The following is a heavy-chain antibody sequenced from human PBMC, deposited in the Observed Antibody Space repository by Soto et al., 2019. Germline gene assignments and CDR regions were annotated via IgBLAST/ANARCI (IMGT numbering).Heavy chain of an antibody. J-gene: IGHJ4*02. Sequence: ASVKVSCKASGYTFTSYYMHWVRQAPGQGLEWMGIINPSGGSTSYAQKFQGRVTTIRDTSTSTVYMELSSLRSEDTAVYYCARDQVIAVAGTALGYWGQGTLVTVSS. CDR1: GYTFTSYY. V-gene: IGHV1-46*01. CDR2: INPSGGST. D-gene: IGHD6-19*01. CDR3: ARDQVIAVAGTALGY.